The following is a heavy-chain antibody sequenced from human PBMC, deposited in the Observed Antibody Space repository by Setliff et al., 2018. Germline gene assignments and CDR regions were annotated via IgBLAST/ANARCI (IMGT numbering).Heavy chain of an antibody. J-gene: IGHJ4*02. Sequence: SETLSLTCAVYGGSFSGYYWSWIRQPPGKGLEWIGEINHSGSTNYNPPLKSRVTISVDTSKNQFSLKLSSVTAADTAVYYCARGRGGYSYGYFHYWGQGTLVTVSS. V-gene: IGHV4-34*01. D-gene: IGHD5-18*01. CDR3: ARGRGGYSYGYFHY. CDR2: INHSGST. CDR1: GGSFSGYY.